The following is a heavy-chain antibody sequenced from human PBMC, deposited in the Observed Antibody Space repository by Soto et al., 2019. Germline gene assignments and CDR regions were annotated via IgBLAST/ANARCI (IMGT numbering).Heavy chain of an antibody. CDR2: ISYDGSNK. D-gene: IGHD3-9*01. Sequence: PGGSLRLSCAASGFTFSSYGMHWVRQAPGKGLEWVAVISYDGSNKYYADSVKGRFTISRDNSKNTLYLQMNSLRAEDTAVYYCATNRLRYFDWAPSYWGQGTLVTVSS. CDR3: ATNRLRYFDWAPSY. V-gene: IGHV3-30*03. J-gene: IGHJ4*02. CDR1: GFTFSSYG.